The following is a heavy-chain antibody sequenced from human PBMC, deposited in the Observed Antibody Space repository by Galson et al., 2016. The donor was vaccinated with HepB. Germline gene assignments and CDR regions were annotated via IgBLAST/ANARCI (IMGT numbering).Heavy chain of an antibody. Sequence: SLRLSCAASGFTFDNYPMHWVRQAPGKGLDWVAVISNDGTNKYYADSVKGRFTISREHSKNTLNLQMNSLKPDDTATSYCARDWRFGSSYGYLYIYWYLDLWGLGTLVTVSS. CDR2: ISNDGTNK. J-gene: IGHJ2*01. V-gene: IGHV3-30-3*01. D-gene: IGHD5-18*01. CDR3: ARDWRFGSSYGYLYIYWYLDL. CDR1: GFTFDNYP.